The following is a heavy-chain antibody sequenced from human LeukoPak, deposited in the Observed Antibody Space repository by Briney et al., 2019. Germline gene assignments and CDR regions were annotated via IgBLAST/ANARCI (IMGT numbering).Heavy chain of an antibody. CDR1: GGSISSYY. Sequence: PSETLSLTCTVSGGSISSYYWSWIRQPPGKGLEWIACISYSGSTKYNPSLKSRVTISVDTSKNQLSLKRSSVTAADTAGYYCAREPGFDSSGYLNWFDPWGQGTLVTVSS. D-gene: IGHD3-22*01. V-gene: IGHV4-59*01. CDR3: AREPGFDSSGYLNWFDP. CDR2: ISYSGST. J-gene: IGHJ5*02.